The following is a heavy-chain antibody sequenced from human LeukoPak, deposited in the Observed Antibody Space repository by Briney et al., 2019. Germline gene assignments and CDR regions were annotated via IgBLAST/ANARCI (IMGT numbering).Heavy chain of an antibody. J-gene: IGHJ4*02. CDR3: ARKPTYYYDSSDLGSLDY. D-gene: IGHD3-22*01. V-gene: IGHV7-4-1*02. CDR2: INTNTGNP. Sequence: ASVKVSCKASGYTFTSYAMNWVRQAPGQGLEWMGWINTNTGNPTYAQGFTGRFVFSLDTSVSTAYLQISSLKAEDTAVYYCARKPTYYYDSSDLGSLDYWGQGTLVTVSS. CDR1: GYTFTSYA.